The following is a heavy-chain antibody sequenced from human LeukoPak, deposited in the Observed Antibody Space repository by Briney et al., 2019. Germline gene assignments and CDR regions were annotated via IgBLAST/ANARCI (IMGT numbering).Heavy chain of an antibody. V-gene: IGHV3-23*01. J-gene: IGHJ4*02. CDR3: ARAPSAATPSSSIDY. Sequence: GGSLRLSCAASGFTFSSYAMSWVRQAPGKGLEWVSAISGSGDSTYYADSVKGRFTISRDNSKNTLYLQMNSLRAEDTAVYYCARAPSAATPSSSIDYWGQGTLVTVSS. D-gene: IGHD6-25*01. CDR2: ISGSGDST. CDR1: GFTFSSYA.